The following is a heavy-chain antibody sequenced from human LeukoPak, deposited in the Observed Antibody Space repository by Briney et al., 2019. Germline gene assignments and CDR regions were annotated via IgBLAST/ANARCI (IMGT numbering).Heavy chain of an antibody. D-gene: IGHD6-19*01. Sequence: GGSLRLSCAASGFTFSSYVMHWVRQAPGKGLEWVAVISDDGINKYYADSVKGRFTISRDNSKSALFLQLNSLRAEDTAVYFCARASQWLAFDYWGQGTLVTVSS. CDR2: ISDDGINK. CDR1: GFTFSSYV. V-gene: IGHV3-30-3*01. J-gene: IGHJ4*02. CDR3: ARASQWLAFDY.